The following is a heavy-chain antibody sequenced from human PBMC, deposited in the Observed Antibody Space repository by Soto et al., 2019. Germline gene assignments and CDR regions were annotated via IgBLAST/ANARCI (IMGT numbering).Heavy chain of an antibody. V-gene: IGHV3-30-3*01. D-gene: IGHD5-12*01. CDR3: ARDGATMVVLYYFDS. CDR2: ISYDGSDK. J-gene: IGHJ4*01. Sequence: GGSLRLSCAASGFTFSDFSMHWVRQAPGKGLEWVAVISYDGSDKYYADSVKGRFTISRDNSKNTLYLQMNSLRPEDSAVYYCARDGATMVVLYYFDSWGHGTLVTVSS. CDR1: GFTFSDFS.